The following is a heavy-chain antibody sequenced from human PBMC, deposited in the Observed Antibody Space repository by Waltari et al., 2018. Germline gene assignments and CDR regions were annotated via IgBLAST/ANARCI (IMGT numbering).Heavy chain of an antibody. Sequence: QLQLQESGPGLVKPSETLSLTCTVSGGPISRSSYYWGWIRQPPGKGLEWIGSIYYSGSTYYNPSLKSRVTISVDTSKNQFSLKLSSVTAADTAVYYCARDVDTAMADYFDYWGQGTLVTVST. J-gene: IGHJ4*02. CDR3: ARDVDTAMADYFDY. V-gene: IGHV4-39*02. D-gene: IGHD5-18*01. CDR1: GGPISRSSYY. CDR2: IYYSGST.